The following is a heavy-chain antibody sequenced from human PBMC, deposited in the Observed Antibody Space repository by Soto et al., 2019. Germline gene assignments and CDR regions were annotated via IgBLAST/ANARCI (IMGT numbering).Heavy chain of an antibody. CDR3: AKAYDSSGYFFDY. D-gene: IGHD3-22*01. J-gene: IGHJ4*02. CDR2: ISGSGGST. CDR1: GFTFSSYA. Sequence: EVQLLESGGGLVQPGGSLRLSCAASGFTFSSYAMSWVRQAPGKGLEWVSAISGSGGSTYYADSVKGRFTISRDNSKNTRYLQMNSLRAEDTAVYYCAKAYDSSGYFFDYWGQGTLVTVSS. V-gene: IGHV3-23*01.